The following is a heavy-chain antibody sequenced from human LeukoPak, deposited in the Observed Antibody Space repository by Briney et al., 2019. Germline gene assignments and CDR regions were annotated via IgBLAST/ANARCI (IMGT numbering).Heavy chain of an antibody. J-gene: IGHJ6*03. CDR1: GFTFSNYD. D-gene: IGHD1-26*01. CDR3: ARDPYNGSYGDDYYYYMDV. V-gene: IGHV3-21*01. Sequence: GGSLRLSCAASGFTFSNYDMNWVRQTPGKGLEWVSSITRGSIYTFYADSVKGRFTISRDNAKNSLSLQMNSLRAEDTAVYYCARDPYNGSYGDDYYYYMDVWGKGTTVTISS. CDR2: ITRGSIYT.